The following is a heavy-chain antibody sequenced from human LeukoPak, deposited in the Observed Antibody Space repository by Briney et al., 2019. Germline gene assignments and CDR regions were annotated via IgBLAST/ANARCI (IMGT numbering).Heavy chain of an antibody. D-gene: IGHD3-10*01. CDR3: ARAYGSGSSHMANY. V-gene: IGHV3-21*01. CDR2: ISGSSSYI. CDR1: GFSFSSYN. Sequence: GGSLRLSCAASGFSFSSYNMNWVRQAPGKGLEWASSISGSSSYIYYADSVKGRFTISRDNAKNSLYLQMYSLRVEDTAVYYCARAYGSGSSHMANYWGQGTLVTVSS. J-gene: IGHJ4*02.